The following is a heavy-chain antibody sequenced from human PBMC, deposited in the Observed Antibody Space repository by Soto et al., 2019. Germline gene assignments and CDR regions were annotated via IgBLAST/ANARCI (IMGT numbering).Heavy chain of an antibody. V-gene: IGHV3-30*14. CDR1: GFTFSSYA. CDR3: AREDLVTSFGVVTHGYFDY. CDR2: ISYDGSNK. D-gene: IGHD3-3*01. Sequence: QVQLVESGGGVVQPGRSLRLSCAASGFTFSSYAMHWVRQAPGKGLEWVAVISYDGSNKYYADSVKGRFTISRDNSKNTLYLQKNSLRAEDTAVYYCAREDLVTSFGVVTHGYFDYWGQGTLVTVSS. J-gene: IGHJ4*02.